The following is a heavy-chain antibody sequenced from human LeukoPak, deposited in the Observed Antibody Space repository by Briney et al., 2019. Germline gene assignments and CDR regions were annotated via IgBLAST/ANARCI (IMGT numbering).Heavy chain of an antibody. CDR3: TRAPNYGDSDFDY. CDR1: GFTFSSYW. V-gene: IGHV3-7*01. D-gene: IGHD4-17*01. CDR2: IKQDGSEK. J-gene: IGHJ4*02. Sequence: GGSLRLSCAASGFTFSSYWMSWVRQAPGKGLEWVANIKQDGSEKYYVGSVKGRFTISRDNAKNSLYLQMNSLRAEDTAVYYCTRAPNYGDSDFDYWGQGTLVTVSS.